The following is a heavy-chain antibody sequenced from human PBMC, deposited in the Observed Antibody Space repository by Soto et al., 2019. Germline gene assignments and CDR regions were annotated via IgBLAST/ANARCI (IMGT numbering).Heavy chain of an antibody. J-gene: IGHJ3*02. Sequence: ASVKVSCKASGYTFTSYGISWVRQAPGQGLEWMGWISAYNGNTNYAQKLQGRVTMTTDTSTSTAYMELRSLRSDDTAVYYCVPTYGSGPYDAFDTWGKGKMVTV. CDR3: VPTYGSGPYDAFDT. D-gene: IGHD3-10*01. V-gene: IGHV1-18*01. CDR1: GYTFTSYG. CDR2: ISAYNGNT.